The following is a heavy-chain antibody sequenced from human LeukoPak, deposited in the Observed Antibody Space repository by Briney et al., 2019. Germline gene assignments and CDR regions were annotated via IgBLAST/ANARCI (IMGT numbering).Heavy chain of an antibody. Sequence: GGSLRLSCAASGFTFSDYYMSWIRQAPGKGLEWVSYISSSGSTIYYADSVKGRFTISRDNAKNSLYLQMNSLRAEDTAVYYCASIYDSSGYYYGRDAFDIWGQGTMVTVSS. CDR1: GFTFSDYY. V-gene: IGHV3-11*01. D-gene: IGHD3-22*01. CDR2: ISSSGSTI. CDR3: ASIYDSSGYYYGRDAFDI. J-gene: IGHJ3*02.